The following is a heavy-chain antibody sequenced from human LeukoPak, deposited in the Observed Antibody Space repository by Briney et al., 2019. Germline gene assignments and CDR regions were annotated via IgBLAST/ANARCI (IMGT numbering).Heavy chain of an antibody. D-gene: IGHD3-3*02. V-gene: IGHV3-23*01. CDR2: ISPSSAYT. CDR3: ANSPLAFLAESYGMDV. J-gene: IGHJ6*02. Sequence: GGSLRLSCAASGFTFRNFAMSWVRQSPEKGLEWVSSISPSSAYTYYADSVKGRFTISRDNSKNTLYLQMNTLRAEDAAVYYCANSPLAFLAESYGMDVWGQGTTVTVSS. CDR1: GFTFRNFA.